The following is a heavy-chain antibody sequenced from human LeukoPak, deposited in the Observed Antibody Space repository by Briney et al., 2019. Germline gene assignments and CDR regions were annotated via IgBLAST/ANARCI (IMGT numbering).Heavy chain of an antibody. D-gene: IGHD5-24*01. CDR3: AKELKFNWDY. CDR2: ISYDGSNK. J-gene: IGHJ4*02. Sequence: AGGSLRLSCAASGFTFRSYAMHWVRQAPGKGLEWVAVISYDGSNKYYADSVKGRFTISRDNSKNTVYLQMNSLRAEDTAVYYCAKELKFNWDYWGQGTLVTVSS. V-gene: IGHV3-30*04. CDR1: GFTFRSYA.